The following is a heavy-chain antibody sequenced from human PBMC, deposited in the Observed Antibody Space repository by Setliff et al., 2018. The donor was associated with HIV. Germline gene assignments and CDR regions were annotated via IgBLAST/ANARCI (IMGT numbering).Heavy chain of an antibody. Sequence: GSLRLSCVASGFIFSDHHMDWVRQAPGKGLEWVSDINSNGGNTGYADSVKGRFTISRDNAKNSLYLQMNSLRAEDTAVYYCASPPVYYDILTGKAHGRTHLDAFDIWGQGTMVTVSS. J-gene: IGHJ3*02. D-gene: IGHD3-9*01. CDR3: ASPPVYYDILTGKAHGRTHLDAFDI. CDR1: GFIFSDHH. CDR2: INSNGGNT. V-gene: IGHV3-20*04.